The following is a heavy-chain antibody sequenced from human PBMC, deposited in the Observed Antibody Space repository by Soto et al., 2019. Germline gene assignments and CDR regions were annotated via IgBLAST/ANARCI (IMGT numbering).Heavy chain of an antibody. D-gene: IGHD3-9*01. V-gene: IGHV3-21*01. Sequence: PGGSLRLSCAASGFTFSSYSMNWVRQAPGKGLEWVSSSSSSSSYIYYADSVKGRFTISRDNAKNSLYLQMNSLRAEDTAVYYCASIYDILTGYPFDYWGQGTLVTVSS. J-gene: IGHJ4*02. CDR1: GFTFSSYS. CDR3: ASIYDILTGYPFDY. CDR2: SSSSSSYI.